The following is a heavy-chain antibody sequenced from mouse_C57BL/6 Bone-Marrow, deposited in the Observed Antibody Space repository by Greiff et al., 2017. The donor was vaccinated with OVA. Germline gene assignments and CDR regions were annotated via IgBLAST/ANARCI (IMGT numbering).Heavy chain of an antibody. Sequence: EVMLVESGGGLVQPGGSMKLSCVASGFTFSNYWMNWVRQSPEKGLEWVAQIRLKSDNYATHYAESVKGRFTISRDDSKSSVYLQMNNLRAEDTGIYYCTGEDYVPGFAYWGQGTLVTVSA. CDR2: IRLKSDNYAT. D-gene: IGHD2-4*01. CDR1: GFTFSNYW. CDR3: TGEDYVPGFAY. J-gene: IGHJ3*01. V-gene: IGHV6-3*01.